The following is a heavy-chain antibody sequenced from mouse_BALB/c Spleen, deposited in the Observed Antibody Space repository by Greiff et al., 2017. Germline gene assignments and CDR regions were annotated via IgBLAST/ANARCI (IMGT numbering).Heavy chain of an antibody. CDR2: ISSGSSTI. D-gene: IGHD1-1*01. J-gene: IGHJ2*01. Sequence: EVKLMESGGGLVQPGGSRKLSCAASGFTFSSFGMHWVRQAPEKGLEWVAYISSGSSTIYYADTVKGRFTISRDNPKNTLFLQMTSLRSEDTAMYYCARSVHYYGSSSFDYWGQGTTLTVSS. CDR3: ARSVHYYGSSSFDY. CDR1: GFTFSSFG. V-gene: IGHV5-17*02.